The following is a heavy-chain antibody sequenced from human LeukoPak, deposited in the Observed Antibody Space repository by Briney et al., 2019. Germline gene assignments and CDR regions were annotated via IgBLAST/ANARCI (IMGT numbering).Heavy chain of an antibody. CDR2: INPNSGGT. J-gene: IGHJ5*02. V-gene: IGHV1-2*02. Sequence: GASVKVSCKASGYTFTGYYMHWVRQAPGQGLEWMGWINPNSGGTNYAQKFQGRVTMTRDTSISTAYMELSRLRSDDTAVYYCARGVRSSTTDTAMVVGTMNWFDPWGQGTLVTVSS. CDR1: GYTFTGYY. D-gene: IGHD5-18*01. CDR3: ARGVRSSTTDTAMVVGTMNWFDP.